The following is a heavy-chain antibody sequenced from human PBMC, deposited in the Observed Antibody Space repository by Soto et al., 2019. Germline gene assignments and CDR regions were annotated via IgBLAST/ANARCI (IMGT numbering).Heavy chain of an antibody. CDR1: SASISSSGYT. CDR3: ARRLGYCISSSCHGHYAMDV. J-gene: IGHJ6*02. D-gene: IGHD2-2*01. V-gene: IGHV4-39*01. CDR2: IYYSGTT. Sequence: PETLSHTCTVTSASISSSGYTWGWIRQPPGKGLEWIGSIYYSGTTNYNPSLNSRVTVSVDTSKNQFSLKVTSVTAADTAVYYCARRLGYCISSSCHGHYAMDVWGQGTTVT.